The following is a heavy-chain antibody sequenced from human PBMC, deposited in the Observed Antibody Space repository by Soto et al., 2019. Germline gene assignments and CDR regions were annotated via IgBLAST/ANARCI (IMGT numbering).Heavy chain of an antibody. Sequence: GASVKVSCKASGYTFTSYGISWVRQAPGQGLEWMGWISAYNGNTNYAQKLQGRVTMTTDTSTSTAYMELRSLRSDDTAVYYCARRVVPAAIITSWFDPWGQGTLVTVSS. J-gene: IGHJ5*02. D-gene: IGHD2-2*01. CDR2: ISAYNGNT. V-gene: IGHV1-18*01. CDR1: GYTFTSYG. CDR3: ARRVVPAAIITSWFDP.